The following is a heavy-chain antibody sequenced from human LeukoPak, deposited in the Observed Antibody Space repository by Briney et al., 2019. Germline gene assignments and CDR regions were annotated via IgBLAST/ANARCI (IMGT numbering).Heavy chain of an antibody. D-gene: IGHD6-13*01. V-gene: IGHV4-4*07. CDR3: ARATAAAGLYYYYYYYMDV. CDR1: GGSISSYY. Sequence: SETLSLTCTVSGGSISSYYWSWIRQPAGKGLGWIGRIYTSGSTNYNPSLKSRVTISVDTSKNQFSLKLSSVTAADTAVYYCARATAAAGLYYYYYYYMDVWGKGTTVTVSS. CDR2: IYTSGST. J-gene: IGHJ6*03.